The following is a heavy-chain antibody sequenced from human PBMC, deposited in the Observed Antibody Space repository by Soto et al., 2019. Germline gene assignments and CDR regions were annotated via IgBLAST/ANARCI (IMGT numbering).Heavy chain of an antibody. CDR1: GFSVSSNY. Sequence: PGGSLRLSCAISGFSVSSNYLSWVRQAPGKGLEWVSVHYSGVSTYYADSVQGRFTISRDKSNNTLYLQMRRVRAEDTAVYFCARHRHPRGTVGATSPLDPWGQGTQVTVSS. J-gene: IGHJ5*02. CDR2: HYSGVST. D-gene: IGHD1-26*01. CDR3: ARHRHPRGTVGATSPLDP. V-gene: IGHV3-53*01.